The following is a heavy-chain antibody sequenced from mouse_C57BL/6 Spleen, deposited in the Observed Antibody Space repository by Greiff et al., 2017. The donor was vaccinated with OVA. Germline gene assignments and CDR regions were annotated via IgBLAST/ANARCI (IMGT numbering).Heavy chain of an antibody. Sequence: EVNVVESGGGLVQPGGSLSLSCAASGFTFTDYYMSWVRQPPGKALEWLGFIRNKANGNTTEYSASVKGRFTISRDNSQSILYLQMNALRAEDSATYYCAGCIYYYGSSYVGAMDYWGQGTSVTVSS. J-gene: IGHJ4*01. CDR2: IRNKANGNTT. CDR1: GFTFTDYY. CDR3: AGCIYYYGSSYVGAMDY. D-gene: IGHD1-1*01. V-gene: IGHV7-3*01.